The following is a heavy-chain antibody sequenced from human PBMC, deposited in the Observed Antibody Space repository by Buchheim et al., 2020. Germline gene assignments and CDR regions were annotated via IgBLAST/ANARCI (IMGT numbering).Heavy chain of an antibody. CDR1: GFTFRSYS. V-gene: IGHV3-7*03. CDR3: AKESAPFDY. J-gene: IGHJ4*02. Sequence: EVQLLESGGGLVQPGGSLRLSCAASGFTFRSYSMNWVRQAPGKGLEWVPTIKGVGGDKYYEDSVKGRFTISRDNSKNPLYLQMNSLRAEDTAVYYCAKESAPFDYWGQGTL. CDR2: IKGVGGDK. D-gene: IGHD6-25*01.